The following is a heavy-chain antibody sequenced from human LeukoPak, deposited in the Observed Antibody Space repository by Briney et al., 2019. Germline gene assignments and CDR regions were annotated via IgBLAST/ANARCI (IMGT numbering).Heavy chain of an antibody. J-gene: IGHJ4*02. CDR2: VYYSGST. CDR3: ARRAGTGGRDYFDY. Sequence: PSETLSLTCTVSGGSTSNYFWSWIRQPPGEGLEWIGYVYYSGSTNYNPSLKSRVIISVEMSKNQFSLNLSSVTAADTAVYYCARRAGTGGRDYFDYWGQGTLVSVSS. V-gene: IGHV4-59*08. CDR1: GGSTSNYF. D-gene: IGHD3/OR15-3a*01.